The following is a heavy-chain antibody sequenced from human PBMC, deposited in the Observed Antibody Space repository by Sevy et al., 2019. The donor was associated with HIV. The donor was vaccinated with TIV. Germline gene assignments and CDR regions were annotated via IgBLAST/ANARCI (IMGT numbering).Heavy chain of an antibody. CDR2: ISSSSSYI. J-gene: IGHJ6*02. D-gene: IGHD1-26*01. Sequence: GGYLRLSCAASGFTFSSYSMNWVRQAPGKGLEWVSSISSSSSYIYYADSVKGRFTISRDNAKNSLYLQMNSLRAEDTAVYYCARDRILIHTINSGSDYRPYYYYGMDVWGQGTTVTVSS. V-gene: IGHV3-21*01. CDR1: GFTFSSYS. CDR3: ARDRILIHTINSGSDYRPYYYYGMDV.